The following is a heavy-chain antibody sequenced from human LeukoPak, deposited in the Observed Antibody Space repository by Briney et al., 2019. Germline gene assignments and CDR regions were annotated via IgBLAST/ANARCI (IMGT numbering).Heavy chain of an antibody. D-gene: IGHD6-19*01. J-gene: IGHJ3*02. CDR1: GGSFSGYY. CDR2: INHSGST. V-gene: IGHV4-34*01. CDR3: ARSLAVAGEQYDAFGI. Sequence: SETLSLTCAVYGGSFSGYYWSWIRQPPGKGLEWIGEINHSGSTNYNPSLKSRVTISVDTSKNQFSLKLSSVTAADTAVYYCARSLAVAGEQYDAFGIWGQGTMVTVSS.